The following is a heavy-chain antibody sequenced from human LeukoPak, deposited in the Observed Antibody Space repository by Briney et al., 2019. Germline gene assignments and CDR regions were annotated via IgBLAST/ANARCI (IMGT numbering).Heavy chain of an antibody. V-gene: IGHV3-7*01. CDR1: GFTFSSYW. CDR2: IKQDGSEK. D-gene: IGHD6-13*01. Sequence: GGSLRLSCAASGFTFSSYWMIWVRQAPGKALEWVANIKQDGSEKFYVDSVKGRFTISRDNAENSLYLQMNSLRPEDTAVYYCARDRIYSSSWPIKYYYYMDVWGKGTTVTVSS. CDR3: ARDRIYSSSWPIKYYYYMDV. J-gene: IGHJ6*03.